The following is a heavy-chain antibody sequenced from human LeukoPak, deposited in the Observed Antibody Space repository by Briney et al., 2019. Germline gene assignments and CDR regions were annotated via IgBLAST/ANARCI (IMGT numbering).Heavy chain of an antibody. D-gene: IGHD2-21*01. CDR3: ARDDGRGVVSPY. J-gene: IGHJ4*02. CDR1: GGSITNTNYY. Sequence: SETLSLTCTVSGGSITNTNYYWGWIRQPPGKGLEWIASIYYSGSTYYSPSLKTRVTISVDTSKNQFSLRLTSVTAADTAVYFCARDDGRGVVSPYWGQGTLVTVSS. CDR2: IYYSGST. V-gene: IGHV4-39*07.